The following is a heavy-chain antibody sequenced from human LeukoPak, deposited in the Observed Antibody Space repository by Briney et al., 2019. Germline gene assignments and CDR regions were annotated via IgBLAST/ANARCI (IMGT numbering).Heavy chain of an antibody. J-gene: IGHJ6*03. CDR3: AKVGLPSYYYYYMDV. D-gene: IGHD3-16*01. CDR2: ISWNSGSI. Sequence: PGRSLRLSCAASGFTFDDYAMHWVRQAPGKGLEWVSGISWNSGSIGYADSVKGRFTISRDNAKNSLYLQMNSLRAEDMALYYCAKVGLPSYYYYYMDVWGKGTTVTVSS. V-gene: IGHV3-9*03. CDR1: GFTFDDYA.